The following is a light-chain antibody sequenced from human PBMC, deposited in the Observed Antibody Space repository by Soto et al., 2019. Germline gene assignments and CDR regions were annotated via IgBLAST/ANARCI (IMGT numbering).Light chain of an antibody. J-gene: IGLJ3*02. CDR1: SSDVVSYNL. Sequence: QSALTQPASVSGSPGQSITLSCTGTSSDVVSYNLVSWYQEHPVKAPQLMIYEGYKRPSGVSNRFSGTKSGNTASLTISGLQAEDEADYYCCSYAGSSTWVFGGGTKLTVL. CDR3: CSYAGSSTWV. V-gene: IGLV2-23*01. CDR2: EGY.